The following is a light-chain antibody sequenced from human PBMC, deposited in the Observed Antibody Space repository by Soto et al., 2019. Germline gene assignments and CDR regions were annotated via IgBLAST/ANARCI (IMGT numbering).Light chain of an antibody. J-gene: IGLJ2*01. CDR2: AVS. CDR3: SSYTSSSTVV. CDR1: SSDVGGYNF. Sequence: QSALTQPASVSGSPGQSITISCTGTSSDVGGYNFVSWYQHHPGKAPKLMIFAVSNRPSGVSNRFSGSKSGNTASLTISGLQAEAEAAYYCSSYTSSSTVVFGGGTKLTVL. V-gene: IGLV2-14*01.